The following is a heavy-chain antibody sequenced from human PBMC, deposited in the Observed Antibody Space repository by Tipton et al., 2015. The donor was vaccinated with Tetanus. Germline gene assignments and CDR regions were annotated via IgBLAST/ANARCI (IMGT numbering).Heavy chain of an antibody. CDR2: VYYDASA. D-gene: IGHD2-2*01. CDR3: TRHVVVAVPRWFDP. J-gene: IGHJ5*02. Sequence: TLSLTCTVSGGSISSTAYYWGWIRQPPGQGLEWIGSVYYDASAYYNPSLKSRVTISIDTSKNQISLKLRSVTAADTAVYYCTRHVVVAVPRWFDPWGQGTLVTVSS. V-gene: IGHV4-39*01. CDR1: GGSISSTAYY.